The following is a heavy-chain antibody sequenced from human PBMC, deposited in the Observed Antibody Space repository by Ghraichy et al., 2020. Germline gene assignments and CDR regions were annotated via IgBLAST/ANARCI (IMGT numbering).Heavy chain of an antibody. CDR2: IKSDGSST. CDR3: AREYCSGGSCYFGTGGSHFDY. CDR1: GFTLSNYW. J-gene: IGHJ4*02. Sequence: GKSLNISCAASGFTLSNYWMHWVRQAPGKGLVWVSRIKSDGSSTSYADSVKGRFTISRDNAKNTLYLQMNSLRAEDTAVYYCAREYCSGGSCYFGTGGSHFDYWGQGTLVTVSS. V-gene: IGHV3-74*01. D-gene: IGHD2-15*01.